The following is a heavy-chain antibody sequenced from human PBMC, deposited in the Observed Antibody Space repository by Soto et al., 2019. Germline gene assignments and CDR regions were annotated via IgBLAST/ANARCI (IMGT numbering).Heavy chain of an antibody. CDR3: ARHGGFGGAGDFYYYYGMYG. V-gene: IGHV1-8*01. Sequence: ASVKVSCKASGYTFTSSDINWVRQATGQGLEWMGWMNPNSGNTSYAQKFQGRVTMTRNTSISTAYMELSSLRSEDTAVYYCARHGGFGGAGDFYYYYGMYGWGQGTTFTVSS. J-gene: IGHJ6*02. D-gene: IGHD3-10*01. CDR1: GYTFTSSD. CDR2: MNPNSGNT.